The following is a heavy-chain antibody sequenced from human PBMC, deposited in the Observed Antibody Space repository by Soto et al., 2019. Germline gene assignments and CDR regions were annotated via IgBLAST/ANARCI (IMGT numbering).Heavy chain of an antibody. CDR3: ARESLPDLGAFDI. V-gene: IGHV1-18*04. CDR2: ISAYNGNT. CDR1: GYTFTSYC. J-gene: IGHJ3*02. Sequence: ASVKGYWKAAGYTFTSYCMSWGRQAPGQGLECMGWISAYNGNTNYAQKLQGRVTMTTDTSTSTAYMELRSLRSDDTAVYYCARESLPDLGAFDIWGQGTMVTVSS.